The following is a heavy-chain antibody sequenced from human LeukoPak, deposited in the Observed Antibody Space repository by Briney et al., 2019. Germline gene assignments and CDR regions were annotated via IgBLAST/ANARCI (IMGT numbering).Heavy chain of an antibody. CDR1: GFTFSSYG. CDR3: ARYNTGSVDY. J-gene: IGHJ4*02. V-gene: IGHV3-33*01. Sequence: GGSLRLSCAASGFTFSSYGMHWFRQAPGKGLEWVAVIWYDGSKKYYADSVKGRFTISRDNSKNTLYPQMDSLRAEDTAVYYCARYNTGSVDYWGQGTLVTVSS. CDR2: IWYDGSKK. D-gene: IGHD2-8*02.